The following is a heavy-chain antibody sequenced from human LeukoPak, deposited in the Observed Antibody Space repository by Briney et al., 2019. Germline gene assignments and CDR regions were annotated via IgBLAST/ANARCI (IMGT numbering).Heavy chain of an antibody. V-gene: IGHV4-39*01. Sequence: SETLSLTCTVSGGSISSPNSYWGWIRPPPGKGLEWIGSIFYDGTTYYNPSLKSRVTISVDTSKSQFTLTLRSVTAADTAVYYCARRVVAGTTVDFWGQGNLVTVSS. D-gene: IGHD6-19*01. J-gene: IGHJ4*02. CDR3: ARRVVAGTTVDF. CDR2: IFYDGTT. CDR1: GGSISSPNSY.